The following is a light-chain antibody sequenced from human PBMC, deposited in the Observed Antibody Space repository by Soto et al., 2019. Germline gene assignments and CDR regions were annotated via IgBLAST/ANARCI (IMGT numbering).Light chain of an antibody. J-gene: IGLJ7*01. CDR3: QSYDSSNNV. CDR1: SGSIASNY. CDR2: EDN. Sequence: NFMLTQPHSVSASPGKTVTISCTRSSGSIASNYVQWYQQRPSSSPTTVIYEDNQRPSGVPDRFSGSIDSSSNSASLTISGLKTEDEADYYCQSYDSSNNVFGGGTQLTVL. V-gene: IGLV6-57*01.